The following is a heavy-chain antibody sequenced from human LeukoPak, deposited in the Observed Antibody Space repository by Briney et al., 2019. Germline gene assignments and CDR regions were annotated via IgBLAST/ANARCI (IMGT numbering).Heavy chain of an antibody. J-gene: IGHJ2*01. CDR2: INHSGST. CDR3: AREDWYFDL. CDR1: GGSLTDYY. V-gene: IGHV4-34*01. Sequence: PSETLSFTCAVYGGSLTDYYWAWIRQPPGKGLEWIGEINHSGSTNYSPSLKSRVTISLDTSNNQFFLKLNSVTAADTAVYYCAREDWYFDLWGRGTLVTVSS.